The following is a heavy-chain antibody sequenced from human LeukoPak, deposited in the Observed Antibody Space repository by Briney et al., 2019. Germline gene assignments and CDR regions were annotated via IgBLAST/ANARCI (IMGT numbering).Heavy chain of an antibody. CDR3: ARDQSRVYGMDV. CDR1: GGTFSSYA. J-gene: IGHJ6*02. V-gene: IGHV1-69*13. CDR2: IIPILGTA. Sequence: ASVKVSCKASGGTFSSYAISWVRQAPGQGLEWMGGIIPILGTANYAQKFQGRVTITADESTSTAYMELSSLRSEDTAVYYCARDQSRVYGMDVWGQGTTVTVSS.